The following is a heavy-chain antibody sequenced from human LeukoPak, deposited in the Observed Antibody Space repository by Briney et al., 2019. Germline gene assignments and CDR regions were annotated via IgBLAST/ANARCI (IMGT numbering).Heavy chain of an antibody. V-gene: IGHV1-46*03. Sequence: ASVKVSCKASGYTFTSYYMHWVRQAPGQGLEWMGIINPSGGSTSYAQKFQGRVTMTRDTSTSTVYMELSSLRSEDTAAYFCARAEAGIRDFERGGPDYWGQGTLVTVSS. CDR2: INPSGGST. J-gene: IGHJ4*02. CDR3: ARAEAGIRDFERGGPDY. D-gene: IGHD3-9*01. CDR1: GYTFTSYY.